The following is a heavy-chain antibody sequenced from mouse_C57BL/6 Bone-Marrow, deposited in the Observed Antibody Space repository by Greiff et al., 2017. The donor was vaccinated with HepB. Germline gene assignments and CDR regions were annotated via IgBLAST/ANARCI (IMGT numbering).Heavy chain of an antibody. CDR1: GFTFSDYG. Sequence: EVQLQQSGGGLVKPGGSLKLSCAASGFTFSDYGMHWVRQAPEKGLEWVAYISSGSSTIYYADTVKGRFTISRDNAKNTLFLQMTSLRSEDTAMYYCARGEWGQGTLVTVSA. CDR2: ISSGSSTI. CDR3: ARGE. V-gene: IGHV5-17*01. J-gene: IGHJ3*02.